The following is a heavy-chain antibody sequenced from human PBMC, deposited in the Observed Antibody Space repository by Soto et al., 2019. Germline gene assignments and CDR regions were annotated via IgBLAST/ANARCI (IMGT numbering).Heavy chain of an antibody. J-gene: IGHJ4*02. CDR2: IYYSGST. V-gene: IGHV4-39*01. CDR1: GGSISSSSYY. Sequence: TLSLTCTVSGGSISSSSYYWGWIRQPPGKGLEWIGSIYYSGSTYYNPSLKSRVTISVDTSKNQFSLKLSSVTAADTAVYYCARRNLQQLLDYWGQGTLVTVSS. D-gene: IGHD4-4*01. CDR3: ARRNLQQLLDY.